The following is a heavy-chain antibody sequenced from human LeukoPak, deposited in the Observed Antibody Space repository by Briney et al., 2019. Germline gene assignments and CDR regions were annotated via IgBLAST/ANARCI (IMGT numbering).Heavy chain of an antibody. V-gene: IGHV3-23*01. CDR3: AKGRIVGATSVDY. D-gene: IGHD1-26*01. CDR1: GFNFSNYG. J-gene: IGHJ4*02. Sequence: PGGSLRLSCAASGFNFSNYGMSWVRQAPGKGLEWVSVISGSGVSTYYADSAKGRFTISRDNFKNTLYLQMNSLRAEDTAVYYCAKGRIVGATSVDYWGQGTLVTVSS. CDR2: ISGSGVST.